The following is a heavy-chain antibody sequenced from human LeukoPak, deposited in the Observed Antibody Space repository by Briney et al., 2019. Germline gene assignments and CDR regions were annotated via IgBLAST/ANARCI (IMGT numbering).Heavy chain of an antibody. Sequence: GGSLRLSCAASGFTFSSYAMSCGRQAPGKGLEWLSVIRGSGDNTYYADSVKGRFTISRENSKRTLFLQMHSLRAEDAAVYYGPRAIGGPDYWGRGILVTVSS. J-gene: IGHJ4*02. CDR3: PRAIGGPDY. V-gene: IGHV3-23*01. CDR2: IRGSGDNT. CDR1: GFTFSSYA. D-gene: IGHD4-23*01.